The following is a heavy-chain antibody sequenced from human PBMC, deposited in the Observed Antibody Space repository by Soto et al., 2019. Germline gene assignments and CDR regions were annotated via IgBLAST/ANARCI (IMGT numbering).Heavy chain of an antibody. CDR3: AKDQPNYDYIWGSYRLDAFDI. J-gene: IGHJ3*02. D-gene: IGHD3-16*02. CDR1: GFTFSSYA. V-gene: IGHV3-23*01. CDR2: ISGSGGST. Sequence: EVQLLESGGGLVQPGGSLRLSCAASGFTFSSYAMSWVRQAPGKGLEWVSAISGSGGSTYYADSVKGRFTISRDNSKNTLYLQMNSLRAEDTAVYYCAKDQPNYDYIWGSYRLDAFDIWGQGTMVTVSS.